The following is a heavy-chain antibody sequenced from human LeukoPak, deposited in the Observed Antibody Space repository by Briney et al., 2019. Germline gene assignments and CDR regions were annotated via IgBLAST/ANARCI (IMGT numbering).Heavy chain of an antibody. CDR2: IFPADSDT. CDR3: ARHMEEQVGVPAAARGYYYGMDV. J-gene: IGHJ6*02. Sequence: GESLKISCKGSGYSFTSYWIGWVRQMPGKGLEWMGIIFPADSDTRYSPSFQGQVTISADKSISTAYLQWSSLKASDTAMYYCARHMEEQVGVPAAARGYYYGMDVWGQGTTVTVSS. D-gene: IGHD2-2*01. CDR1: GYSFTSYW. V-gene: IGHV5-51*01.